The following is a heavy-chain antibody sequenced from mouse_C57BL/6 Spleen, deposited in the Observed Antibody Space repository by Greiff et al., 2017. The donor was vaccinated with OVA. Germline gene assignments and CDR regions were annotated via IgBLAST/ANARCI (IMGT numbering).Heavy chain of an antibody. CDR3: ARSITTVEDYFDY. V-gene: IGHV1-80*01. Sequence: VKVVESGAELVKPGASVKISCKASGYAFSSYWMNWVKQRPGKGLEWIGQIYPGDGDTNYNGKFKGKATLTADKSSSTAYMQLSSLTSEDSAVYFCARSITTVEDYFDYWGQGTTLTVSS. CDR1: GYAFSSYW. D-gene: IGHD1-1*01. J-gene: IGHJ2*01. CDR2: IYPGDGDT.